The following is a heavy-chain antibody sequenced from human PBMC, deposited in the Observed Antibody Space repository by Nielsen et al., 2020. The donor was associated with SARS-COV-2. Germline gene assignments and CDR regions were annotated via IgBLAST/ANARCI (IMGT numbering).Heavy chain of an antibody. CDR3: ARWPGDIERITIFGANYYMDV. CDR1: GFTFSSYS. V-gene: IGHV3-21*01. D-gene: IGHD3-3*01. Sequence: GESLKISCAASGFTFSSYSMDWVRQAPGKGLEWVSSISSSSSYIYYADSVKGRFTISRDNAKNSLYVQMNSLRAEDTAVYYCARWPGDIERITIFGANYYMDVWGKGTTVTVSS. CDR2: ISSSSSYI. J-gene: IGHJ6*03.